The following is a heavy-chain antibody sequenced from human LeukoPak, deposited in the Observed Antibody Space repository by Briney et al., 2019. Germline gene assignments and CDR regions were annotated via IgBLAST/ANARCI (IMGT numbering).Heavy chain of an antibody. CDR2: IYYSGST. CDR1: GGSVSSGSYY. Sequence: SETLSLTCTVSGGSVSSGSYYWSWIRQPPGKGLEWIGYIYYSGSTNYNPSLKSRVTISVDTSKNQFSLKLSSVTAADTAVYYCARGVRGAGIAAAGLDYWGQGTLVTVS. J-gene: IGHJ4*02. CDR3: ARGVRGAGIAAAGLDY. V-gene: IGHV4-61*01. D-gene: IGHD6-13*01.